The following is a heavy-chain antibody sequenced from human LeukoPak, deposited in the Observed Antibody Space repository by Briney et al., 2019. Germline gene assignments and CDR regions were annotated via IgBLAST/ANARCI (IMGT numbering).Heavy chain of an antibody. J-gene: IGHJ4*02. D-gene: IGHD5-12*01. CDR1: GFRFDNFG. CDR3: ARGNRYSGYEGDS. CDR2: INWNGGSA. V-gene: IGHV3-20*04. Sequence: GGSLRLSCEASGFRFDNFGMSWVRQAPGKGLGWVSGINWNGGSAGYADSVKGRFTISRDNAKNSLYLQMNSLRAEDMALYYCARGNRYSGYEGDSWGQGILVTVSS.